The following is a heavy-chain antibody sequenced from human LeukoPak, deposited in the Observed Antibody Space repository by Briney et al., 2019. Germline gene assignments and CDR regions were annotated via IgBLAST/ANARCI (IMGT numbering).Heavy chain of an antibody. CDR2: IYYSGST. V-gene: IGHV4-61*01. J-gene: IGHJ5*02. CDR1: RGSVSSGSYY. D-gene: IGHD3-22*01. Sequence: SETLSLTCTVSRGSVSSGSYYWSWIRQPPGKGLEWIGYIYYSGSTNYNPSLKSRVTISVDTSKNQFSLKLSSVTAADTAVYYCASPRSYYDSSGYYISWGQGTLVTVSS. CDR3: ASPRSYYDSSGYYIS.